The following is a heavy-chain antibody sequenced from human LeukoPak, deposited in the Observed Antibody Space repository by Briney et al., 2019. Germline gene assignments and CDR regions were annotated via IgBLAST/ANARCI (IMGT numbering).Heavy chain of an antibody. CDR3: AATATAMSTEGDY. V-gene: IGHV4-39*07. Sequence: SETLSLTCSVSGGSITSSSYYWGWIRQPPGMGLEWIGNIHYDGNTYYNPSLKSRVTISVDTSKNQFSLNLSSVTAADTAVYYCAATATAMSTEGDYWGQGTLVTVSS. CDR2: IHYDGNT. J-gene: IGHJ4*02. D-gene: IGHD5-18*01. CDR1: GGSITSSSYY.